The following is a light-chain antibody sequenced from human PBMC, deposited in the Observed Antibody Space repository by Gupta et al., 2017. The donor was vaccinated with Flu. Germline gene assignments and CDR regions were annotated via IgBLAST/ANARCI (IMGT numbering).Light chain of an antibody. CDR2: GAY. CDR1: KSVSNS. Sequence: GKRAPPSCWARKSVSNSVAWYQQTPGQATRLLIFGAYNMATSLPAMFSGRWSVTDSTITISILEPEVLAVYYCQQSYIWPSTFGQGTRLEIK. V-gene: IGKV3-11*01. CDR3: QQSYIWPST. J-gene: IGKJ5*01.